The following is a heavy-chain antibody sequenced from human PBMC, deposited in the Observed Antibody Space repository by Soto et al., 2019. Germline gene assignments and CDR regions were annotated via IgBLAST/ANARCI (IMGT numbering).Heavy chain of an antibody. CDR2: ITTHTGHT. CDR1: GYSFTDYL. J-gene: IGHJ4*02. CDR3: AKEEDSQILDC. V-gene: IGHV1-18*01. Sequence: GASVKVSCKTSGYSFTDYLINWVRQAPGQGLEWMGWITTHTGHTMVAQKFQGRLTLTTDTSTGTAFMELMRLRSDDTAMYYCAKEEDSQILDCWGQGTLVTVSS.